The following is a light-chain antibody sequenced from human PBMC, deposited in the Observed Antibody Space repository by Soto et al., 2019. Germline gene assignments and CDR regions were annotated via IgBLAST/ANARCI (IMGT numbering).Light chain of an antibody. J-gene: IGKJ5*01. CDR1: QNIDGY. Sequence: DIQLTQSPPSLSASVGDRVTITCRASQNIDGYLAWYQHNPGRTPELLIHGASRLQSGVPASVSGSGSGTDFTISINSLQPEDFATYHCQQDYSFPITFGQGTRLEI. V-gene: IGKV1D-12*01. CDR3: QQDYSFPIT. CDR2: GAS.